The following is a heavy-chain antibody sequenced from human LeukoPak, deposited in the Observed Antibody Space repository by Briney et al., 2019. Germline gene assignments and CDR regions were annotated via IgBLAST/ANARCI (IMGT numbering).Heavy chain of an antibody. CDR3: AREAYCGGDCYSALDP. J-gene: IGHJ5*02. CDR2: ISSSCSTI. D-gene: IGHD2-21*02. Sequence: GGSLRLSCAASGFTFSNYWMSWVRQAPGKGLEWVSYISSSCSTIYYADSVKGRFTISRDNAKNSLYLQMNSLRAEDAAVYYCAREAYCGGDCYSALDPWGQGTLVTVSS. CDR1: GFTFSNYW. V-gene: IGHV3-11*01.